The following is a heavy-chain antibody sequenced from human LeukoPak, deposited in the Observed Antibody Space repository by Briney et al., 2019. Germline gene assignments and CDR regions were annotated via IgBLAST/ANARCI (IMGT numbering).Heavy chain of an antibody. CDR1: GFTFSSYW. Sequence: GGSLRLSCAASGFTFSSYWMSWVRQAPGKGLEWVANIKQDGSEKYYVDSVKGRFTISRDNAKNSLYLQMNSLRAEDTAVYYCARGAYSSGWYLIGDAFDIWGQGTMVTVSS. J-gene: IGHJ3*02. D-gene: IGHD6-19*01. V-gene: IGHV3-7*01. CDR3: ARGAYSSGWYLIGDAFDI. CDR2: IKQDGSEK.